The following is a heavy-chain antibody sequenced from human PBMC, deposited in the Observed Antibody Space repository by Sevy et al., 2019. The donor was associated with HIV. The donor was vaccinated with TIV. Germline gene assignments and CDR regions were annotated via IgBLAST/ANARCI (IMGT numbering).Heavy chain of an antibody. CDR3: ARGKGGYGYGLNY. CDR2: IYSDGTT. CDR1: GFTVSANY. Sequence: GSLRLSCAVSGFTVSANYMTWVRQAPGKGLEWVSVIYSDGTTHHADSAKGRFSISRDNSNNTLYLQMNSLRAEDTAVYYCARGKGGYGYGLNYWGQGTLVTVSS. J-gene: IGHJ4*02. D-gene: IGHD5-18*01. V-gene: IGHV3-66*01.